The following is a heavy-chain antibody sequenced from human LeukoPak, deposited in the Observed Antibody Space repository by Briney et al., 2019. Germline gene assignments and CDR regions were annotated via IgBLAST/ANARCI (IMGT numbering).Heavy chain of an antibody. CDR2: ISGSGDKT. D-gene: IGHD6-19*01. Sequence: GGSLRLSCAASGFTFSSYAMSWVRQAPGKGLEWVSVISGSGDKTYYADSVKGRFTISRDNSKNTLYLQMNSLRAEDTAVYYCAKDPGYSSGWYFDYWGQGTLVTVSS. CDR1: GFTFSSYA. V-gene: IGHV3-23*01. J-gene: IGHJ4*02. CDR3: AKDPGYSSGWYFDY.